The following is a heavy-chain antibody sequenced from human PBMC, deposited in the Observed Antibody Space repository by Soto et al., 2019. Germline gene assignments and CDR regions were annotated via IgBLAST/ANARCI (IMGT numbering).Heavy chain of an antibody. J-gene: IGHJ6*02. CDR3: ARVLGYSAYDFHYYDMDV. D-gene: IGHD5-12*01. V-gene: IGHV3-30-3*01. CDR2: ISNDGSNK. CDR1: GFTFSNYA. Sequence: GGSLRLSCAASGFTFSNYAMHWVRQAPGKGLEWVALISNDGSNKYYADSVKGRFTISRDNSKNTLYLQMNTLRAEDTAVYYCARVLGYSAYDFHYYDMDVWGQGTTVTVSS.